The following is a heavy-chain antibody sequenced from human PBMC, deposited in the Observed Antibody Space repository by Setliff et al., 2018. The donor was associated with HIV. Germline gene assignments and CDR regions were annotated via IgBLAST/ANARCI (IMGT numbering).Heavy chain of an antibody. CDR2: IYYTGST. CDR3: ARGSPYTSAWYGGGTFDI. Sequence: ETLSLTCPVSGGSIGTYYWSWIRQPPGRGLEWIGYIYYTGSTNYNPSLKSRVIISVDTSKNQFSLNLSSLTAADTAVYFCARGSPYTSAWYGGGTFDIWGQGTLVTVSS. CDR1: GGSIGTYY. D-gene: IGHD6-19*01. V-gene: IGHV4-59*01. J-gene: IGHJ3*02.